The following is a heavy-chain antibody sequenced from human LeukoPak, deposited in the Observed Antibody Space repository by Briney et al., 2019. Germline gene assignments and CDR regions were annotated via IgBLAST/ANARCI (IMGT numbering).Heavy chain of an antibody. CDR1: GGSISTTNYY. Sequence: SSETLTLTCTVSGGSISTTNYYWGWIRQPPGRDLEWIGSIYSSGNTYYNPSLESRVTISVDTSKNQLSLKLTSATAADTSVYYCARHSGLRSPFDPWGQGTLVTVSS. D-gene: IGHD3-3*01. J-gene: IGHJ5*02. V-gene: IGHV4-39*01. CDR2: IYSSGNT. CDR3: ARHSGLRSPFDP.